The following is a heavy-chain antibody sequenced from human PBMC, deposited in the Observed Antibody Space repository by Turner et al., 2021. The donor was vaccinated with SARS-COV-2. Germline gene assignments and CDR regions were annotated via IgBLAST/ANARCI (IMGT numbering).Heavy chain of an antibody. CDR3: ARHQGSTSGYDHGMNV. J-gene: IGHJ6*02. V-gene: IGHV4-59*08. Sequence: QVQLQESGPGLVRPSETLSLTCTVSGGSISSKSWSWIRQSPGRGLEWIGYFYKIGSIDYNPTLRSGVTISVDTSKNQHSLNLISMTAADTAVYYCARHQGSTSGYDHGMNVWGQGTAVIVSS. D-gene: IGHD3-3*01. CDR1: GGSISSKS. CDR2: FYKIGSI.